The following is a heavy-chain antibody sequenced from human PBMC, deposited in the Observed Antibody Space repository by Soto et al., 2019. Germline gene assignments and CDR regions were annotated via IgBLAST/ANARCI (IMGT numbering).Heavy chain of an antibody. CDR3: ARDKITGLFDY. V-gene: IGHV4-34*01. CDR2: INHSGST. Sequence: QVQLQQWGAGLLKPSETLSLTCAVYGGSFSGYYWTWIRQPPGTGLEWIGEINHSGSTNYNPSLTRRVPISVDTSKNQFSLKLTSVTAADTAVSYCARDKITGLFDYWGQGTLVTVSS. D-gene: IGHD2-8*02. CDR1: GGSFSGYY. J-gene: IGHJ4*02.